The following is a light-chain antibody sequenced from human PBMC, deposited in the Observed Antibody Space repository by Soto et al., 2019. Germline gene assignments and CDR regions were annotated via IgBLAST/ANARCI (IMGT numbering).Light chain of an antibody. CDR3: CSYADSTSLFV. J-gene: IGLJ1*01. V-gene: IGLV2-23*02. CDR1: NSDVGSFDL. CDR2: EVS. Sequence: QSVLTQPASVSGSPGQSITMSCTGSNSDVGSFDLVSWFQQYPGKAPKLILYEVSKRPLGVSNRFSGSKSGYTASLTISGLQAEEEADYYCCSYADSTSLFVFGTGPKLTVL.